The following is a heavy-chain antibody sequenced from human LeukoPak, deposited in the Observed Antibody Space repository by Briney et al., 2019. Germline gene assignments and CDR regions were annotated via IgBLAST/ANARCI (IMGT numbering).Heavy chain of an antibody. V-gene: IGHV3-30*18. D-gene: IGHD3-22*01. J-gene: IGHJ4*02. CDR2: ISYDGSNK. CDR3: AKGGRYYDSSGYLPNYYFDY. CDR1: GFTFSSYG. Sequence: PGRSPRLSCAASGFTFSSYGMHWGRQAPGKGLEWVAVISYDGSNKYYADSVKGRFTISRDNSKNTLYLQMNSLRAEDTAVYYCAKGGRYYDSSGYLPNYYFDYWGQGTLVTVSS.